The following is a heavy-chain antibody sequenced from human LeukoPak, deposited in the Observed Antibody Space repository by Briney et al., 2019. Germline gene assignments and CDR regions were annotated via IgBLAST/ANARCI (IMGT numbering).Heavy chain of an antibody. D-gene: IGHD6-13*01. V-gene: IGHV3-30*03. J-gene: IGHJ4*02. CDR3: ARSAAAAGTKLDY. CDR1: GFTFSSYS. CDR2: ISFDGSNK. Sequence: GGSPRLSCAASGFTFSSYSMNWVRQAPGKGLEWVALISFDGSNKYYADSVKGRFTISRDNSKNTLYLQMSSLRAEDTAVYFCARSAAAAGTKLDYWGQGTLVTVSS.